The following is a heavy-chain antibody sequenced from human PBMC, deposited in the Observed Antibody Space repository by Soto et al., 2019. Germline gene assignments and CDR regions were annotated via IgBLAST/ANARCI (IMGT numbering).Heavy chain of an antibody. CDR3: ARTYIPRYGDYERGYLDY. CDR2: ISAYNGDT. Sequence: QVQLVQSGAEVKKPGASVKVSCKTSDYTFTSYGISWVRQAPGQGLEWMGWISAYNGDTRYAQKLQGRVTMTTDTSTCTAYMELRSLRSDDTAVYYCARTYIPRYGDYERGYLDYWGQGALVTVSS. CDR1: DYTFTSYG. J-gene: IGHJ4*02. D-gene: IGHD4-17*01. V-gene: IGHV1-18*01.